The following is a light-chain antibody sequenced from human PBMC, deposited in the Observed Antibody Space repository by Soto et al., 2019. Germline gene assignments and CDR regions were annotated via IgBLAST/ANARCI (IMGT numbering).Light chain of an antibody. V-gene: IGKV1-5*03. CDR2: KVS. Sequence: DMQMTQSPYTLSASVGDRVTNTFRASQRTSGWLAWYQQKAGKAPKLLMYKVSTLESGVPSRFSGSGSETGFTLTISSLQPHDFATYYCQQYNSLYTFGQGTRLEIK. CDR3: QQYNSLYT. CDR1: QRTSGW. J-gene: IGKJ5*01.